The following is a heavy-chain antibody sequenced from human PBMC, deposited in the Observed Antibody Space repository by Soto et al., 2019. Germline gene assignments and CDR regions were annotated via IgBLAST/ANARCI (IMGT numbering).Heavy chain of an antibody. J-gene: IGHJ6*02. V-gene: IGHV1-69*06. CDR1: GGTFSNYA. CDR2: VIPAFNSA. Sequence: QVQLVQSGAEMRKPGSSVKVSCKSSGGTFSNYAISWVRQASGQGLEWLGGVIPAFNSAQYAPKFQGRVAITADTSTSTDYMELSSLTSEDTAVYYCGRRANRGMDVWGQGTTVIVSS. CDR3: GRRANRGMDV. D-gene: IGHD2-8*01.